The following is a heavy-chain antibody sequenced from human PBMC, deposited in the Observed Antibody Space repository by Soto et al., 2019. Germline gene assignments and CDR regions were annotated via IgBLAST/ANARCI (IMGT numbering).Heavy chain of an antibody. Sequence: QLQLQESGPGLVKPSETLSLTCSVSAGSMSSSTSYWVWIRQPPGQGLEWIGSLYYSGTTYYNPSLMSRVTVSAVTTRNQFSLRLSSVPAADTAVYYCARAHTSSGWTLDSWGQGTLVTVSS. D-gene: IGHD6-19*01. CDR2: LYYSGTT. V-gene: IGHV4-39*01. CDR3: ARAHTSSGWTLDS. J-gene: IGHJ4*02. CDR1: AGSMSSSTSY.